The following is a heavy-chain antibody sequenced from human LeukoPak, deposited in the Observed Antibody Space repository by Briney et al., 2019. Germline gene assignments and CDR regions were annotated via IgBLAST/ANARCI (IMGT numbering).Heavy chain of an antibody. J-gene: IGHJ4*02. CDR3: ARDVNAAKNGLHYGADC. V-gene: IGHV3-33*01. Sequence: PGGSLSLSCEASGFTFSRYGMHWVRQAPGKGLEWVAIISYGGNDRYYVDSVRGRFTISRDNSKNTVDLQMDSLRAEDTAVYYCARDVNAAKNGLHYGADCWGQGSLDIVSS. CDR1: GFTFSRYG. CDR2: ISYGGNDR. D-gene: IGHD3-16*01.